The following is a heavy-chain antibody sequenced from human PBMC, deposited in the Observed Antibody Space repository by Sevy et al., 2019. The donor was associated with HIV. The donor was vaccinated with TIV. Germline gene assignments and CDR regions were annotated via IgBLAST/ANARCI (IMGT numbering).Heavy chain of an antibody. CDR1: GGTFSSYA. CDR2: IIPIFGTA. CDR3: AREEEDAVQLERVFWFDP. Sequence: ASVKVSCKASGGTFSSYAISWVRQAPGQGLEWMGGIIPIFGTANDAKKFQGGVTIPADESTSTPYMELSSLRSEDTAVYYCAREEEDAVQLERVFWFDPWGQGTLVTVSS. V-gene: IGHV1-69*13. J-gene: IGHJ5*02. D-gene: IGHD1-1*01.